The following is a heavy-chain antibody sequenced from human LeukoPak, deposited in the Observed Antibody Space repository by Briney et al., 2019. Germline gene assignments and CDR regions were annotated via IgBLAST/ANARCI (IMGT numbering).Heavy chain of an antibody. CDR3: AQDRAYIQFYF. V-gene: IGHV3-23*01. CDR2: ISGSGGST. D-gene: IGHD5-18*01. CDR1: GFTFSSYG. Sequence: GGSLRLSCAASGFTFSSYGMSWVRQAPGKGLEWVSAISGSGGSTYYADSVKGRFTISRDNSKNTLYLQINSLRAGDMAVYYCAQDRAYIQFYFWGQGTLVTVSS. J-gene: IGHJ4*02.